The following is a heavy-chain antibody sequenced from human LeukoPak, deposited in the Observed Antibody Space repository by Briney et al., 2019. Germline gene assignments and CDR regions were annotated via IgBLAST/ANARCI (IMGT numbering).Heavy chain of an antibody. CDR1: GGSISSGSYY. CDR2: IYTSGST. V-gene: IGHV4-61*02. Sequence: SQTLPLTCTVSGGSISSGSYYWSWIRQPAGKGLEWIGRIYTSGSTNYNPSLKSRVTISVDTSKNQFSLKLSSVTAADTAVYYCARESPQTGIAAAGTSHFDYWGQGTLVTVSS. D-gene: IGHD6-13*01. CDR3: ARESPQTGIAAAGTSHFDY. J-gene: IGHJ4*02.